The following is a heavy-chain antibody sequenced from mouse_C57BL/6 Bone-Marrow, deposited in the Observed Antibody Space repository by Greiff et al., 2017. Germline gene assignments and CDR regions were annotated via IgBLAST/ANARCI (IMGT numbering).Heavy chain of an antibody. CDR1: GYTFTSYG. Sequence: VKLQESGAELARPGASVKLSCKASGYTFTSYGISWVKQRTGQGLEWIGEIYPRSGNTYYNEKFKGKDTLTADKSSSTAYMELRSLTSEDSAVYFCARGQLRLLWFAYWGQGTLVTVSA. CDR2: IYPRSGNT. CDR3: ARGQLRLLWFAY. D-gene: IGHD3-2*02. V-gene: IGHV1-81*01. J-gene: IGHJ3*01.